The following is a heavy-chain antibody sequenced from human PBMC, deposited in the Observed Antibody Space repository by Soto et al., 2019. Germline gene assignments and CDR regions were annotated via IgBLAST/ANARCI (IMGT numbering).Heavy chain of an antibody. CDR3: AKGGLGDYYYYAIDV. V-gene: IGHV3-23*01. CDR1: GLTFRTFA. J-gene: IGHJ6*02. D-gene: IGHD3-16*01. CDR2: ISGSGGRT. Sequence: VQLLESGGRSVKPGGSLRLSCAAAGLTFRTFAMNWVRQAPGKGLEWVSGISGSGGRTYYSDSVKGRFTLSRDNSKNTLYLQMNSLRPEDTAVYYCAKGGLGDYYYYAIDVWGQGTTVTVSS.